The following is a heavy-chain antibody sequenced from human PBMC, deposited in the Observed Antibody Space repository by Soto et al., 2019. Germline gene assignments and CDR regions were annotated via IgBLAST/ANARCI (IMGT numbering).Heavy chain of an antibody. CDR3: VKDLGLTTFMSYFDY. CDR2: ISGSAGNT. Sequence: PGWSMRLSCAASGFTFSSYAMSWVRRAPGKGLEWVSGISGSAGNTYYADSVKGRFTISRENSTNTLYLQMNSLRAEDTAVYYCVKDLGLTTFMSYFDYRGKGIPVTLSS. V-gene: IGHV3-23*01. CDR1: GFTFSSYA. J-gene: IGHJ4*02. D-gene: IGHD3-16*01.